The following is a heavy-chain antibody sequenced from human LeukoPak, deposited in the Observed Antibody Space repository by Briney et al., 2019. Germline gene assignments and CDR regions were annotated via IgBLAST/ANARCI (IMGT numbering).Heavy chain of an antibody. D-gene: IGHD6-19*01. CDR2: ISYDGSNK. CDR1: GFTFSSCA. Sequence: GGSLRLSCAASGFTFSSCAMHWVRQAPGKGLEWVAVISYDGSNKYYADSVKGRFTISRDNSKNTLYLQMNSLRAEDTAVYYCARDPIMYSSGWAFDYWGQGTLVTVSS. V-gene: IGHV3-30*04. CDR3: ARDPIMYSSGWAFDY. J-gene: IGHJ4*02.